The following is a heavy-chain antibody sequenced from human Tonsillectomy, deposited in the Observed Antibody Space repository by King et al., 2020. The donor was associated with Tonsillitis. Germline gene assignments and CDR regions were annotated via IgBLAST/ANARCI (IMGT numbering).Heavy chain of an antibody. V-gene: IGHV3-7*01. CDR1: GFIFNTYW. J-gene: IGHJ4*02. Sequence: VQLVESGGGLVQPGGSLRLSCTASGFIFNTYWMSWVRQAPGKGLEWVANINQDGGEKYYVDSVKGRFTISRDNAKISLYLQMNNLRAEATAVYYCTRGSGTFDFWGQGTLVTVSS. CDR3: TRGSGTFDF. D-gene: IGHD1-26*01. CDR2: INQDGGEK.